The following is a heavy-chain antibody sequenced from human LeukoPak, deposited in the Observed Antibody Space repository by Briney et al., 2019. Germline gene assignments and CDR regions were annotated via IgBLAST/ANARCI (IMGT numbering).Heavy chain of an antibody. CDR3: ARLHTWFDP. V-gene: IGHV4-34*01. CDR2: INNSGST. J-gene: IGHJ5*02. Sequence: SETLSLTCAVYGGSFSGYYWSWIRQPPGKGLEWIGEINNSGSTNYNPSLKSRVTISVDTSKNQFSLKLSSVTAPDTAVYYCARLHTWFDPRGQGALVTVSS. CDR1: GGSFSGYY.